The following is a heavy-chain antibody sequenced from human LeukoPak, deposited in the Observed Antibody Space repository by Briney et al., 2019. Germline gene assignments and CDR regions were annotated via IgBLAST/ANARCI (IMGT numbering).Heavy chain of an antibody. CDR2: IYYSGST. V-gene: IGHV4-39*07. CDR3: ARGLSIAAALNWFDP. CDR1: GGSISSSSYY. J-gene: IGHJ5*02. D-gene: IGHD6-13*01. Sequence: SETLSLTCTVSGGSISSSSYYWGWIRQPPGKGLEWIGSIYYSGSTYYNPSLKSRVTISVDTSKNQFSLKLSSVTAADTAVYYCARGLSIAAALNWFDPWGQGTLVTVSS.